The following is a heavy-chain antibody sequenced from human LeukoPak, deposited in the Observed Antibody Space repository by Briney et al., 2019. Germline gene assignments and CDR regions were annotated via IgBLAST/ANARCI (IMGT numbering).Heavy chain of an antibody. CDR3: ARGPLNWFDP. J-gene: IGHJ5*02. CDR1: DGSISSGGYY. V-gene: IGHV4-31*03. CDR2: IYYSGST. Sequence: SETLSLTCTVSDGSISSGGYYWNWIRQHPGKGLEWIGYIYYSGSTYYNPSLKSRVTISVDTSKNQFSLKLSSVTAADTAVYYCARGPLNWFDPWGQGTLVTVSS.